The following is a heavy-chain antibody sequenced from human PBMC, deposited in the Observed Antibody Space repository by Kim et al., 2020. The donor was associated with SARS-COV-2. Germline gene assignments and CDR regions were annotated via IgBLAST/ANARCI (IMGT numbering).Heavy chain of an antibody. CDR2: IWYDGSNK. V-gene: IGHV3-33*06. D-gene: IGHD6-19*01. CDR1: GFTFSSYA. Sequence: GGSLRLSCAASGFTFSSYAMHWVRQAPGKGLEWVAVIWYDGSNKYYADSVKGRFTISRDNSKNTLYLQMNSLRAEDTAVYYCAKGPLFSSGWFAYKPFFDYWGQGTLVTVSS. CDR3: AKGPLFSSGWFAYKPFFDY. J-gene: IGHJ4*02.